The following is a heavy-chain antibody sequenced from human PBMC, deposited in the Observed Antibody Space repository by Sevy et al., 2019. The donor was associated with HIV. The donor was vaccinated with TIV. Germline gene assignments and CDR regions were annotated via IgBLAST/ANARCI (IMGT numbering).Heavy chain of an antibody. CDR1: GYTLTKLS. CDR3: ASAREYYEDSSGYLDY. J-gene: IGHJ4*02. Sequence: ASVKVSCKVSGYTLTKLSMHWVRQAPGKGLEWMGRFDPEEGEKIYAQKFQGRVNMTEDRSTETAYMELSSLRYEDTAVYYCASAREYYEDSSGYLDYWGQGTLVTVSS. V-gene: IGHV1-24*01. CDR2: FDPEEGEK. D-gene: IGHD3-22*01.